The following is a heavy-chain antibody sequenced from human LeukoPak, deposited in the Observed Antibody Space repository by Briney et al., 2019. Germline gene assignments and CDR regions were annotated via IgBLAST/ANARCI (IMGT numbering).Heavy chain of an antibody. CDR1: GFTFSSFA. J-gene: IGHJ4*02. V-gene: IGHV3-23*01. CDR2: VSGGGGTT. CDR3: AKGMSSSWTYNYFDC. D-gene: IGHD6-13*01. Sequence: GGSLRLSCAASGFTFSSFAMSWVRQAPGKGLEWVSGVSGGGGTTSYADSAKGRFTVSRDNSKNTLYLQMNTLRAEDTAMYYCAKGMSSSWTYNYFDCWGQGTLVTVSS.